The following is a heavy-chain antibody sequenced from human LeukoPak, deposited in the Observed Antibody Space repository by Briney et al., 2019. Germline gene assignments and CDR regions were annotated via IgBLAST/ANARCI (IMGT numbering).Heavy chain of an antibody. CDR1: GGSISSSY. CDR3: ARGGSYLDY. CDR2: ISYSGIT. J-gene: IGHJ4*02. D-gene: IGHD1-26*01. V-gene: IGHV4-59*01. Sequence: PSETLSLTCTVSGGSISSSYWSWMRQPPGKALEWIGYISYSGITSYNPSLKSRVTISVDTSKNQFSLKLSSVTAADTAVYYCARGGSYLDYWGQGTLVTVSS.